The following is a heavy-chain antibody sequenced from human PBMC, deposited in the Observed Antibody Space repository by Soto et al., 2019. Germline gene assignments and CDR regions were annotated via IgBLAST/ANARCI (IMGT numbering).Heavy chain of an antibody. J-gene: IGHJ5*02. CDR2: IYYSGST. Sequence: PSETLSLTCTVSAGSISSHYWSWIRQHPRKGLEWIGYIYYSGSTYYNPSLKSRVTISVDTSKNQFSLKLSSVTAADTAVYYCGSATVRGIAARPSPGCLAPGGQGTLVPVSP. D-gene: IGHD4-17*01. CDR3: GSATVRGIAARPSPGCLAP. V-gene: IGHV4-59*06. CDR1: AGSISSHY.